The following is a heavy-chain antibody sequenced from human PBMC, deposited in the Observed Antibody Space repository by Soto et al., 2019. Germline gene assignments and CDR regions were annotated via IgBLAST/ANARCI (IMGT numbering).Heavy chain of an antibody. CDR3: ARDLAGYCSGGSCYCLDY. V-gene: IGHV3-21*01. CDR2: ISSSSSYI. Sequence: EVQLVESGGGLVKPGGSLRLSCAASGFTFSSYSMNWVRQAPGKGLEWVSSISSSSSYIYYADSVKGRFTIYRDNAKNSLYLQMNSLRAEDTAVYYCARDLAGYCSGGSCYCLDYWGQGTLVTVSS. CDR1: GFTFSSYS. J-gene: IGHJ4*02. D-gene: IGHD2-15*01.